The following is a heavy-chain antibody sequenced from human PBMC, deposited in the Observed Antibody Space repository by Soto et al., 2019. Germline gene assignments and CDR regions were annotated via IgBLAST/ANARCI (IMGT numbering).Heavy chain of an antibody. V-gene: IGHV3-30*04. D-gene: IGHD6-19*01. CDR1: GFTFSSYA. CDR2: ISYDGSNK. J-gene: IGHJ1*01. CDR3: ARGTGIAVAGTEYFQH. Sequence: GGSLRLSCAASGFTFSSYAMHWVGQAPGKGLECVAVISYDGSNKYYADSVKVRFTISRYNSKNTLYLQMNSLSAEDTAVYYCARGTGIAVAGTEYFQHWGQGTLVTVSS.